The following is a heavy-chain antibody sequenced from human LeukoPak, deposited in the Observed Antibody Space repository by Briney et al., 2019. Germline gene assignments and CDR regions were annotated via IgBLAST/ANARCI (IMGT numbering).Heavy chain of an antibody. CDR2: IYSGGST. V-gene: IGHV3-53*01. CDR1: GFTVSSNY. D-gene: IGHD4-17*01. J-gene: IGHJ4*02. CDR3: ARVAYGDYLYYFDY. Sequence: GGSLRLSCAASGFTVSSNYMSWVRQAPGKGLEWVSVIYSGGSTYYADSVKGRFTISRHNSKNTLYLQMNSQRAAHTAVYFCARVAYGDYLYYFDYWGQGTLVTVSS.